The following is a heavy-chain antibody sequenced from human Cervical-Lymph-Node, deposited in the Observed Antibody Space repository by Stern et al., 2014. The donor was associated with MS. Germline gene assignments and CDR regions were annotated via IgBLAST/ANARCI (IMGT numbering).Heavy chain of an antibody. V-gene: IGHV4-59*01. Sequence: MQLVESGPGLVKPSETLSLTCTVSDDSISSYYWTWIRQPPGKGLEWIGYIYYSGSTNYNPSLKSRVTMSVDTSKSQFSLKLISVTAADTAVYYCASSSDYRPYFYSGMGVWGQGTTVTVSS. J-gene: IGHJ6*02. CDR2: IYYSGST. CDR3: ASSSDYRPYFYSGMGV. D-gene: IGHD4-17*01. CDR1: DDSISSYY.